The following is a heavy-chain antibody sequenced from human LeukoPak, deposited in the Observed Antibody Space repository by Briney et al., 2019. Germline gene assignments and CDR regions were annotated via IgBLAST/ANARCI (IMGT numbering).Heavy chain of an antibody. J-gene: IGHJ4*02. CDR1: GFTFSSYS. CDR3: AREYSSSSVFDADY. Sequence: NAGGSLRLSCAASGFTFSSYSMNWVRQAPGKGLEWVSSISSSSSYIYYADSVKGRFTISRDNAKNSLYLQMNSLRAEDTAVYYCAREYSSSSVFDADYWGQGTLVTVSS. D-gene: IGHD6-6*01. CDR2: ISSSSSYI. V-gene: IGHV3-21*01.